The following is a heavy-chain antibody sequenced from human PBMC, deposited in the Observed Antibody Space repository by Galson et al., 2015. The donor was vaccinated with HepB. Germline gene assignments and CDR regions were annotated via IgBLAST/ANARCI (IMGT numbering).Heavy chain of an antibody. Sequence: PALVKPTQTLTLTCTFSGFSLSTSGVGVGWIRQPPGKALEWLALIYWDDDKRYSPSLKSRLTITKDTSKNQVVLTMTNMDPVDTATYYCAHRLGLDEWGFGELAWFDPWGQGTLVTVSS. V-gene: IGHV2-5*02. CDR1: GFSLSTSGVG. J-gene: IGHJ5*02. D-gene: IGHD3-10*01. CDR2: IYWDDDK. CDR3: AHRLGLDEWGFGELAWFDP.